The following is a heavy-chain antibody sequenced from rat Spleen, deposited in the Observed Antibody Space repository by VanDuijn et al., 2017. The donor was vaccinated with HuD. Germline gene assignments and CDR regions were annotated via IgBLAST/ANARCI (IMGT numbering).Heavy chain of an antibody. Sequence: EVQLVESGGGLVQPGRSLKLSCAASGFTFSDYGVAWVRQTPKKGLEWVATILYDGSRTYYRDSVKGRFTISRDNAKSTLYLQMDSLRSDDTATYYCARRHYGYTDYFDYWGQGVMVTVSS. V-gene: IGHV5-29*01. CDR3: ARRHYGYTDYFDY. D-gene: IGHD1-9*01. CDR2: ILYDGSRT. CDR1: GFTFSDYG. J-gene: IGHJ2*01.